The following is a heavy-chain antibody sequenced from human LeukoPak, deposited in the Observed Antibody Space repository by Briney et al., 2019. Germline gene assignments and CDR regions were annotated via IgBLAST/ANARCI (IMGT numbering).Heavy chain of an antibody. Sequence: PGGSLRLSCAASGFTFGSYSMNWVRQAPGKGLEWVSSISSSSSYIYYADSVKGRFTISRDNAKDSLYLQMNSLRAEDTAVYYCARVYSSRFDPWGQGTLVTVSS. V-gene: IGHV3-21*01. D-gene: IGHD6-13*01. J-gene: IGHJ5*02. CDR2: ISSSSSYI. CDR1: GFTFGSYS. CDR3: ARVYSSRFDP.